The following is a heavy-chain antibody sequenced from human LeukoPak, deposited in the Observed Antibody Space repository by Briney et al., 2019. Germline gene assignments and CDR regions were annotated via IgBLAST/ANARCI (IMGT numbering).Heavy chain of an antibody. CDR1: GGTFSSYA. CDR3: ATAYDFWSGQRAFDI. Sequence: ASVKVPCKASGGTFSSYAISWVRQAPGQGLEWMGGIIPIFGTANYAQKFQGRVTITTDESTSTAYMELSSLRSEDTAVYYCATAYDFWSGQRAFDIWGQGTMVTVSS. CDR2: IIPIFGTA. D-gene: IGHD3-3*01. J-gene: IGHJ3*02. V-gene: IGHV1-69*05.